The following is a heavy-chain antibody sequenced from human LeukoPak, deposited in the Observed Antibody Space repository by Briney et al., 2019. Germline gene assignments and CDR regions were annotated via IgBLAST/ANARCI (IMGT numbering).Heavy chain of an antibody. CDR2: IYYSGST. J-gene: IGHJ4*02. CDR3: ARDHSSSWFDY. D-gene: IGHD6-13*01. Sequence: PSETLSLTCAVYGGSFSGYYWSWIRQPPGKGLEWIGYIYYSGSTNYNPSLKSRVTISVDTSKNQFSLKLSSVTAADTAVYYCARDHSSSWFDYWGQGTLVTVSS. CDR1: GGSFSGYY. V-gene: IGHV4-59*01.